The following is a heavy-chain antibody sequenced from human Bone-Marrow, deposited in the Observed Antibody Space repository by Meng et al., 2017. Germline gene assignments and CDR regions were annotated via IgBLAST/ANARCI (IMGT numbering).Heavy chain of an antibody. J-gene: IGHJ4*02. Sequence: GESLKISCAASGFTFSSYAMSWVRQAPGKGLEWVSAISGSGGSTYYADSVKGRFTISRDNSKNTLYLQMNSLRAEDTAVYYCAKDRVAYCGGDCYSVFDYWGRGTLVTVSS. CDR3: AKDRVAYCGGDCYSVFDY. CDR1: GFTFSSYA. V-gene: IGHV3-23*01. D-gene: IGHD2-21*02. CDR2: ISGSGGST.